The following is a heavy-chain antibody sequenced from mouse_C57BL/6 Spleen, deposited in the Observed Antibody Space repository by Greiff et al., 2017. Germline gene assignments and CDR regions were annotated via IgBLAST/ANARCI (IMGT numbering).Heavy chain of an antibody. J-gene: IGHJ4*01. CDR1: GFTFSDYY. CDR3: ARDLSMDY. CDR2: INYDGSST. V-gene: IGHV5-16*01. Sequence: EVKLMESEGGLVQPGSSMKLSCTASGFTFSDYYMAWVRQVPEKGLEWVANINYDGSSTYYLDSLKSRFIISRDNAKNILYLQMSSLKSEDTATYYCARDLSMDYWGQGTPVTGSS. D-gene: IGHD6-2*01.